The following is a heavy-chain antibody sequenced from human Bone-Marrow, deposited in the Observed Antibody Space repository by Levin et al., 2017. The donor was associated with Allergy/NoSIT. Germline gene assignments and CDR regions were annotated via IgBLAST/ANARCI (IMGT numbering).Heavy chain of an antibody. CDR1: GYTFTIYD. CDR2: MSPRSGDT. J-gene: IGHJ5*02. CDR3: ARGLTGGGWLDP. Sequence: KPGGSLRLSCEASGYTFTIYDINWVRQAPGQGLEWMAWMSPRSGDTGSAQKFQGRVTMTRDTSISTAYMELNSLTPEDTAVYYCARGLTGGGWLDPWGQGTPVTVSS. V-gene: IGHV1-8*02. D-gene: IGHD7-27*01.